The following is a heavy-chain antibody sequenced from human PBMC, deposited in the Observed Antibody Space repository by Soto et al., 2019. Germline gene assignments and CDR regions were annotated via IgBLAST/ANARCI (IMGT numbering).Heavy chain of an antibody. Sequence: EVQLVESGGGLVQPGGSLRLSCAASGFSVSTKYMSWVCQAPGKGLEWLSLIQSGGRTYYADSVKRSCTISRDNTDYPVFIQRNGLGGEDTAVSYFTRGDVESSGGSCYGVPMVVWGKGTTFTVPA. CDR2: IQSGGRT. CDR3: TRGDVESSGGSCYGVPMVV. J-gene: IGHJ6*04. D-gene: IGHD2-15*01. CDR1: GFSVSTKY. V-gene: IGHV3-66*01.